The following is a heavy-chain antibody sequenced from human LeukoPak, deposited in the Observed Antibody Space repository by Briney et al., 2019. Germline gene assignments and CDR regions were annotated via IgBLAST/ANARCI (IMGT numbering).Heavy chain of an antibody. CDR3: ARLAQQLGSDY. CDR1: GYRFTSYW. D-gene: IGHD6-13*01. CDR2: IYPGDSDT. Sequence: GESLQISCKGSGYRFTSYWIGWGRQMPGKGLEWMGIIYPGDSDTRYSPSFQGQVTISADKSISTAYLQWSSLKASDTAMYYCARLAQQLGSDYWGQGTLVTVSS. V-gene: IGHV5-51*01. J-gene: IGHJ4*02.